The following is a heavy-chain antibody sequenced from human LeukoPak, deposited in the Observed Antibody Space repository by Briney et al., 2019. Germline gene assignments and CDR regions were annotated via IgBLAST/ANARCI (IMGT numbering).Heavy chain of an antibody. Sequence: GGSLRLSCAASGFTFSSYWMSWVRQAPGKGLEWVANIKQDGSEKYYVDSVKGRFTISRDNAKNSLYLQMNSLRAEDTAVYYCARRGLGGGSYGFDYWGQGTLVTVSS. CDR2: IKQDGSEK. D-gene: IGHD1-26*01. V-gene: IGHV3-7*01. J-gene: IGHJ4*02. CDR3: ARRGLGGGSYGFDY. CDR1: GFTFSSYW.